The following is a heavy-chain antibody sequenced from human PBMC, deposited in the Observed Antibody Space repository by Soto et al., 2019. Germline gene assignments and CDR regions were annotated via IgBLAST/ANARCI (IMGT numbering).Heavy chain of an antibody. V-gene: IGHV4-4*07. Sequence: QVQLQQSGPGLVKPSETLSLTCTVSGISIDNYYCSWIRQSAGKGLEWIGRIYSSGTTNYNPSLKSRVTMSVDMSKSQFSLNVGSVTAADTAVYYCVRDVGGSGWFAPWGQGTLVTVSS. CDR3: VRDVGGSGWFAP. CDR2: IYSSGTT. J-gene: IGHJ5*02. CDR1: GISIDNYY.